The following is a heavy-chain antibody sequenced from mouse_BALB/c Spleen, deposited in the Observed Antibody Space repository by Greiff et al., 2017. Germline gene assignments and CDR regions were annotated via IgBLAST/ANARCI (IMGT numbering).Heavy chain of an antibody. J-gene: IGHJ4*01. CDR1: GFTFSSYY. D-gene: IGHD2-4*01. CDR3: ARQDDYDESAMDY. Sequence: EVKLMESGGGLVKLGGSLKLSCAASGFTFSSYYMSWVRQTPEKRLELVAAINSNGGSTYYPDTVKGRFTISRDNAKNTLYLQMSSLKSEDTALYYCARQDDYDESAMDYWGQGTSVTVSS. V-gene: IGHV5-6-2*01. CDR2: INSNGGST.